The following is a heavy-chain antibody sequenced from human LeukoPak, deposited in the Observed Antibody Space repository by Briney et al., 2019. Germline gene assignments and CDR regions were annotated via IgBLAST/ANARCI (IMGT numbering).Heavy chain of an antibody. Sequence: ASVKVSCKASGYTFTSYYMHWVRQAPGQGLEWMGIINPSGGSTSYAQKFQGRVTMTRDTSTSTVYMELSSLRSEDTAVYYCARGPRTPTYYYDSSGYYLLRYWGQGTLVTVSS. CDR3: ARGPRTPTYYYDSSGYYLLRY. D-gene: IGHD3-22*01. CDR1: GYTFTSYY. V-gene: IGHV1-46*01. J-gene: IGHJ4*02. CDR2: INPSGGST.